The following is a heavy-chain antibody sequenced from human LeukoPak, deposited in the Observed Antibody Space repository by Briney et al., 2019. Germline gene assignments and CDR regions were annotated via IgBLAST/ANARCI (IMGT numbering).Heavy chain of an antibody. D-gene: IGHD6-13*01. CDR3: ARGIAAAGTPDY. CDR2: IYYSGST. CDR1: GGSISSYY. V-gene: IGHV4-59*01. J-gene: IGHJ4*02. Sequence: SETLSLTCTVSGGSISSYYWSWIRQPPGKGQEWIGYIYYSGSTNYNPSLKSRVTISVDTSKNQFSLKLSSVTAADTAVYYCARGIAAAGTPDYWGQGTLVTVSS.